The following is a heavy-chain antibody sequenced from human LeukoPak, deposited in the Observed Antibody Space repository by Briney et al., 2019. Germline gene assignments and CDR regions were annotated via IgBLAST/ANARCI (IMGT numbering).Heavy chain of an antibody. CDR1: GFTFSSYS. Sequence: PGGSLRLSCAASGFTFSSYSMNWVRQAPGKGLEWVSYISSSSSTIYYADSVKGRLTISRDNAKNSLYLQMNSLRAEDTAVYYCARGYSSSWFDFDYWGQGTLVTVSS. D-gene: IGHD6-13*01. J-gene: IGHJ4*02. CDR3: ARGYSSSWFDFDY. CDR2: ISSSSSTI. V-gene: IGHV3-48*01.